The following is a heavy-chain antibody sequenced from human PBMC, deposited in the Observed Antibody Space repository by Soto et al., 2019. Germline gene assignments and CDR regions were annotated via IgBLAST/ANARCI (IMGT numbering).Heavy chain of an antibody. CDR2: IYYSGST. J-gene: IGHJ6*03. Sequence: SETLSLTCTVSGGSISSGGYYWSWIRQHPGKGLEWIGYIYYSGSTYYNPSLKSRVTISVDTSKNQFSLKLSSVTAADTAVYYCARGGTSPELRMEFGSDYYYMDVWGKGTTVTVSS. D-gene: IGHD2-2*01. CDR1: GGSISSGGYY. CDR3: ARGGTSPELRMEFGSDYYYMDV. V-gene: IGHV4-31*03.